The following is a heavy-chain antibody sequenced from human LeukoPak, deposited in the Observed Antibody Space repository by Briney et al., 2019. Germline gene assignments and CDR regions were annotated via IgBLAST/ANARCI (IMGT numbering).Heavy chain of an antibody. V-gene: IGHV4-39*01. CDR2: IYYSGNT. D-gene: IGHD5-18*01. Sequence: SQTLSLTCTVSGGSISSTSYYWDWIRQPPGKGLEWIGSIYYSGNTYYNLSLRSRVTISVDTSNNHFSLNLSSVTAADTAVYYCARRVGIQVLSGRGLDYFDYWGQGTPVTVSS. J-gene: IGHJ4*02. CDR3: ARRVGIQVLSGRGLDYFDY. CDR1: GGSISSTSYY.